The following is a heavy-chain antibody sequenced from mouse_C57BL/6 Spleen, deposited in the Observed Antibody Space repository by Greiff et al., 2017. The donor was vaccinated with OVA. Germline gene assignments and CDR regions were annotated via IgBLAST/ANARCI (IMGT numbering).Heavy chain of an antibody. J-gene: IGHJ2*01. D-gene: IGHD5-1*01. CDR2: IDPSDSYT. CDR1: GYTFTSYW. V-gene: IGHV1-50*01. Sequence: QVQLQQPGAELVKPGASVKLSCKASGYTFTSYWMQWVKQRPGQGLEWIGEIDPSDSYTNYNQKFKGKATLTVDTSSRPAYIQLSRLTSAASALFYGGRGSNYVDYWGKGTTLTVAS. CDR3: GRGSNYVDY.